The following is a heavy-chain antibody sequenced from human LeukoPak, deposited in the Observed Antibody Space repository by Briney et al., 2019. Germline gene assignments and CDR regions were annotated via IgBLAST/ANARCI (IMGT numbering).Heavy chain of an antibody. V-gene: IGHV3-21*01. CDR2: ISSSSSYI. D-gene: IGHD4-17*01. CDR1: GFTFSSYS. J-gene: IGHJ4*02. Sequence: GGSLRLSCAASGFTFSSYSMNWVRQAPGKGLEWVSSISSSSSYIYYADSVKGRFTISRDNAKNSLCLQMNSLRAEDTAVYYCARGSRDGDYVPDYWGQGTLVTVSS. CDR3: ARGSRDGDYVPDY.